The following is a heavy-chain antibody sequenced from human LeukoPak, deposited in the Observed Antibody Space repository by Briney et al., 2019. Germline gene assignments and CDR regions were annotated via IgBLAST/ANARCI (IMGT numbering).Heavy chain of an antibody. CDR2: VSGSGGGT. Sequence: PGGSLRLSCAASGFAFSIYAMSWVRQAPGKGLEWVSTVSGSGGGTYYADSVKGRFTVSRHNSKNTLYLQMNSLRAEDTAVYYCARSGLSRFGFWGQGTLVTVSS. J-gene: IGHJ4*02. V-gene: IGHV3-23*01. CDR1: GFAFSIYA. D-gene: IGHD2/OR15-2a*01. CDR3: ARSGLSRFGF.